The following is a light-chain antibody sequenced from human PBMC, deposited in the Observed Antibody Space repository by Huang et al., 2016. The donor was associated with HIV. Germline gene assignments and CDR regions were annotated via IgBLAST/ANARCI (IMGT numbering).Light chain of an antibody. CDR3: QQRSTWPMYT. Sequence: EIVLTQSPATLSLSPGERATLSCRASQSVSSYVAWYQQKPGQAPRLLMYDASNRATGTPARFSGSGSGTDFTLTISSLEPEDFAVYYCQQRSTWPMYTFGQGTTLEIK. CDR1: QSVSSY. CDR2: DAS. J-gene: IGKJ2*01. V-gene: IGKV3-11*01.